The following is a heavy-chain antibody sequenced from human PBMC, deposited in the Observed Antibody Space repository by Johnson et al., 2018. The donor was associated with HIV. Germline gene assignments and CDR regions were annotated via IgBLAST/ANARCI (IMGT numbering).Heavy chain of an antibody. CDR2: ISSNGGST. D-gene: IGHD2-21*02. Sequence: VQLVESGGGLVQPGGSLRLSCAASGFTFSSYAMHWVRQAPGKGLEYVSAISSNGGSTYYANSVKGRFTISRDNSKNTLYLQMGSLRAEDMAVYYCAREPMDCGGDCWGVFDLWGQGTMVTVSS. J-gene: IGHJ3*01. V-gene: IGHV3-64*01. CDR1: GFTFSSYA. CDR3: AREPMDCGGDCWGVFDL.